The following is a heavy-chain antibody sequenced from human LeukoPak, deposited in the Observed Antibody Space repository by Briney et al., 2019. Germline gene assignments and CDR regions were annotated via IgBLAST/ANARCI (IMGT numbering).Heavy chain of an antibody. Sequence: ASVKVSCKASGGTFSSYAISWVRQAPGQGLEWMGGIIPIFGTANYAQKFQGRVTITADESTSTAYMELSSLRSEDTAVYYCARDVSYSSSWYGRNYWGQGTLVTVSS. CDR2: IIPIFGTA. J-gene: IGHJ4*02. CDR3: ARDVSYSSSWYGRNY. CDR1: GGTFSSYA. D-gene: IGHD6-13*01. V-gene: IGHV1-69*13.